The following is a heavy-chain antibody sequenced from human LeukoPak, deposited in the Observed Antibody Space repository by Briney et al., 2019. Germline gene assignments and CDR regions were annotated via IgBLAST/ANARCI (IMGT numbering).Heavy chain of an antibody. J-gene: IGHJ4*02. Sequence: SETLSLTCTLSGGSISSSSYYWGWIRQPPGKGLEWIGSIYYSGSTYYNPSLKSRVTISVDTSKNQFSLKLSSVTAADTAVYYCARLHIAAIFDYWGQGTLVTVSS. CDR1: GGSISSSSYY. CDR2: IYYSGST. V-gene: IGHV4-39*01. D-gene: IGHD6-13*01. CDR3: ARLHIAAIFDY.